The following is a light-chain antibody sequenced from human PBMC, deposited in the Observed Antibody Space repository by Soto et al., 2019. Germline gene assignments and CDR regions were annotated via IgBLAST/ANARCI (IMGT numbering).Light chain of an antibody. CDR2: EVS. Sequence: QSALTQPASVSGSPGQSITISCTGTSSDVGGYNYVSWYQQHPGKAPKLMIYEVSNRPSGVSNRFSGSKSGNTASLTISGLQAEDEADYYCSSYTSSSTRFGTGTKLPS. J-gene: IGLJ1*01. CDR3: SSYTSSSTR. CDR1: SSDVGGYNY. V-gene: IGLV2-14*01.